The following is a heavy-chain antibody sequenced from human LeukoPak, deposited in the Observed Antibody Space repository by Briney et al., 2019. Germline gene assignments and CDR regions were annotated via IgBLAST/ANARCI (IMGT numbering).Heavy chain of an antibody. CDR3: ARDSERPPYYYYYMDV. V-gene: IGHV4-4*07. CDR1: GGSISSYH. J-gene: IGHJ6*03. CDR2: IYNIGST. D-gene: IGHD3-10*01. Sequence: SETLSLTCNVSGGSISSYHWSWIRQPAGKGLEWVGRIYNIGSTNYNPYLKSRVFISVDKSKNLLSLKLISVTAADTAVYFCARDSERPPYYYYYMDVWGRGTTVTVSS.